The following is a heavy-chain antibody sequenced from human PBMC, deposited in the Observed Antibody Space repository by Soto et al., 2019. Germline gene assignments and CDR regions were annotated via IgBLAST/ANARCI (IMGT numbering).Heavy chain of an antibody. CDR3: ATLSPAFDY. CDR1: GYTFTNYG. Sequence: ASVKVSCKASGYTFTNYGISWMRQAPGQGLEWMGWITTDKGKTTYAQKFQGRVTMTTDTSTSTAYMELRSLRSDDTAMYYCATLSPAFDYGGRGPLFPVPS. V-gene: IGHV1-18*01. CDR2: ITTDKGKT. J-gene: IGHJ4*02. D-gene: IGHD6-25*01.